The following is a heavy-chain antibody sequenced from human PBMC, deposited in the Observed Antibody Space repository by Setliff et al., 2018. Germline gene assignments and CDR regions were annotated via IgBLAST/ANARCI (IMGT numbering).Heavy chain of an antibody. Sequence: SETLSLTCTVSGGSINSYYWSWIRQPPGKGLEWIGYIHYSGSTNYNPSLTSRVTMSVDTSKNQLSLKLRSVTAADTAVYYCARVKSYLNYFDYWGQGTLVTVSS. CDR2: IHYSGST. CDR1: GGSINSYY. J-gene: IGHJ4*02. D-gene: IGHD2-2*01. V-gene: IGHV4-59*08. CDR3: ARVKSYLNYFDY.